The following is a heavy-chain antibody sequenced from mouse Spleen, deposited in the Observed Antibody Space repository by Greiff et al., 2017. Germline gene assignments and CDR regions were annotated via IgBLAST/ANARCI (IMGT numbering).Heavy chain of an antibody. D-gene: IGHD2-4*01. CDR3: VKERGMITTKAMDY. CDR2: IRNKANGYTT. J-gene: IGHJ4*01. Sequence: EVKVVESGGGLVQPGASLRLSCAASGFTFTDYYMSWVRQPPGKAPEWLALIRNKANGYTTEYTASVKGRFTISRDNSQNILYLQMNTLRAEDSATYYCVKERGMITTKAMDYWGQGTSVTVSS. CDR1: GFTFTDYY. V-gene: IGHV7-4*01.